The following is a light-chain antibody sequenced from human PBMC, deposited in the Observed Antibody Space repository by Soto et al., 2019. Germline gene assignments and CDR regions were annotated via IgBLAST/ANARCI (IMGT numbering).Light chain of an antibody. Sequence: QSALTQSSSASASLGSSVKLTCTLSSGHSTYIIAWHQQQPGKAPRYLMKLEGSGSYNKGSGVPDRFSGSSSGADRYLTISTLPFEDEADYYCETWDSNTRVFGGGTKPTVL. CDR1: SGHSTYI. J-gene: IGLJ3*02. CDR2: LEGSGSY. V-gene: IGLV4-60*02. CDR3: ETWDSNTRV.